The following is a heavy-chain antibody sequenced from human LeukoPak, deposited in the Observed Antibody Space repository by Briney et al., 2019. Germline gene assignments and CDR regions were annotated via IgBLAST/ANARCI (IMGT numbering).Heavy chain of an antibody. D-gene: IGHD4-23*01. CDR1: GFTFRSYG. CDR2: IWYDGSKK. J-gene: IGHJ4*02. Sequence: GGSLRLSCAASGFTFRSYGMHWVRQAPGKGLEWVAVIWYDGSKKYYADSVKGRFTIPRDNSKNTLYLQMNSLRAEDTAVYYCARGDGGNSGQFDYWGQGTLVTVSS. CDR3: ARGDGGNSGQFDY. V-gene: IGHV3-33*01.